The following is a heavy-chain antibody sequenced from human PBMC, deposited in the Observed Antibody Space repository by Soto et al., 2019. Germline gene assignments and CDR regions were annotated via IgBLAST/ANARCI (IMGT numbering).Heavy chain of an antibody. CDR1: GYTFTSYA. V-gene: IGHV1-3*05. D-gene: IGHD3-3*01. Sequence: QVQLVQSGAEKKKPGASVKVSCKASGYTFTSYAIHWVRQAPGQRLEWMGGINAGNGKTQYSRKFQGRDTITRDTAASPAYMELSSLRSEDTAVYYCARGFPLGFDPWGQGTLVTVSS. J-gene: IGHJ5*02. CDR2: INAGNGKT. CDR3: ARGFPLGFDP.